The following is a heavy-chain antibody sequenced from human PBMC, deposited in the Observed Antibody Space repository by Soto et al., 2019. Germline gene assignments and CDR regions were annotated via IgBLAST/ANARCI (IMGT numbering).Heavy chain of an antibody. CDR3: AWGPSMKRTVAVCWFDT. Sequence: ASVKVSCMASGYTFGRFAVHWVRQAPGQSLEWMGWINADNGQTKYSQNFQGRITMTRDKSANTVYLEVHSLRSQDTAFYYCAWGPSMKRTVAVCWFDTWGQGTLVTVSS. J-gene: IGHJ5*02. D-gene: IGHD3-22*01. CDR1: GYTFGRFA. V-gene: IGHV1-3*01. CDR2: INADNGQT.